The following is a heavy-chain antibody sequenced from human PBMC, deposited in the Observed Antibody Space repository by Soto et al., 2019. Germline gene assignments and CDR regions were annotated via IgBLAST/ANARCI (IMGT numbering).Heavy chain of an antibody. CDR2: IWYDGSNK. CDR3: TRGGDYCSGMDV. CDR1: GFTFSSYV. Sequence: QVQLVESGGGVVQPGRSLRLSCAASGFTFSSYVMHWVRQAPGKGLEWVAVIWYDGSNKYYADSVKGRFTISRDNSKNTLYLQMHSLRAEDAAVYYGTRGGDYCSGMDVWGHVTTVIVAS. J-gene: IGHJ6*02. V-gene: IGHV3-33*01.